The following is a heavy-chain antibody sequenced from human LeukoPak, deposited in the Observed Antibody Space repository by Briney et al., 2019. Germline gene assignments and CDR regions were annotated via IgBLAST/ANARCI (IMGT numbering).Heavy chain of an antibody. CDR3: ARGLWVGYDSHLGPKPFDY. CDR2: INPTGGST. D-gene: IGHD5-12*01. CDR1: GYTFTSYY. Sequence: GASMKVSCKASGYTFTSYYMHWVRQAPGQGLQWMGIINPTGGSTSYAQNFQGRVTMTSDTSASTVYLELDSLRSEDTAVYYCARGLWVGYDSHLGPKPFDYWGQGTLVTVSS. J-gene: IGHJ4*02. V-gene: IGHV1-46*01.